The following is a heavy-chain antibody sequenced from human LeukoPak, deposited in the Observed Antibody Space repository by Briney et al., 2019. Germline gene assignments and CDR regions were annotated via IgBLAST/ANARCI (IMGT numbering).Heavy chain of an antibody. D-gene: IGHD3-9*01. J-gene: IGHJ4*02. V-gene: IGHV3-30*18. Sequence: PGGSLRLSCAASGFTFSSYGMHWVRQAPGKGLEWVAVISYDGSNKYYADSVKGRFTISRDNSKNTLYPQMNSLRAEDTAVYYCAKDAQYYDILTGHDYWGQGTLVTVSS. CDR2: ISYDGSNK. CDR3: AKDAQYYDILTGHDY. CDR1: GFTFSSYG.